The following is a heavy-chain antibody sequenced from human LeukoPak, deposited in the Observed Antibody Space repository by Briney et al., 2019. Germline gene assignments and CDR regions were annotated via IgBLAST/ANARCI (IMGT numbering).Heavy chain of an antibody. V-gene: IGHV1-18*01. CDR2: ISAYNGNT. Sequence: ASVKVSCKASGYTFTSYGISWVRQAPGQGLEWMGWISAYNGNTNYAQKLQGRVTMTTDTSTSTAYMELRSLRSDDTAVYYCARWNYYGSGSLGSFDYWGQGTLVTVSS. D-gene: IGHD3-10*01. CDR1: GYTFTSYG. CDR3: ARWNYYGSGSLGSFDY. J-gene: IGHJ4*02.